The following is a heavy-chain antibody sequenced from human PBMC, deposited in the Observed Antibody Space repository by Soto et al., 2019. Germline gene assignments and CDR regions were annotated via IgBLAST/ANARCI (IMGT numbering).Heavy chain of an antibody. V-gene: IGHV3-23*01. CDR1: GVTFSSYA. CDR2: ISGSGDST. J-gene: IGHJ6*02. Sequence: EVQLLESGGGLVQPGGTLRQSCVASGVTFSSYAMNWVRQAPGKGLEWVSDISGSGDSTYYGDSVKGRFTISRDNSKKKLYLQMNSLRAEDTAVYYCAKGVGATEHVAFGMDVWGQGTTVTVSS. D-gene: IGHD1-26*01. CDR3: AKGVGATEHVAFGMDV.